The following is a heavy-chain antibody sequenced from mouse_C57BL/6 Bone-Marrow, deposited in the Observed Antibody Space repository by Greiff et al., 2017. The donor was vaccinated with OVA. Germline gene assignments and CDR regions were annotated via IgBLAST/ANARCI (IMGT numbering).Heavy chain of an antibody. V-gene: IGHV1-4*01. Sequence: VQLQQSGAELARPGASVKMSCKASGYTFTSYTMHWVKQRPGQGLEWIGYINPSSGYTKYNQKFKDKATLTADKSSSTAYMQLSSLTSEDSAVYYFARGSSLYAMDYWGQGTSVTVSS. J-gene: IGHJ4*01. D-gene: IGHD1-1*01. CDR3: ARGSSLYAMDY. CDR2: INPSSGYT. CDR1: GYTFTSYT.